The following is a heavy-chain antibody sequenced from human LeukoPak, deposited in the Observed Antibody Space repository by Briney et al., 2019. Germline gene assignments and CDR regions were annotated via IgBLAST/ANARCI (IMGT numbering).Heavy chain of an antibody. CDR2: IRYDGSNS. V-gene: IGHV3-30*02. CDR3: AKAVALIDY. CDR1: GFTFSSYA. J-gene: IGHJ4*02. Sequence: GGSLRLSFAASGFTFSSYAMHWVRQAPGKGLEWVAFIRYDGSNSYYTDSVKGRFTISRDNSRHTLYLQMNSLRAEDTAVYYCAKAVALIDYWGQGTLVTVSS. D-gene: IGHD4-23*01.